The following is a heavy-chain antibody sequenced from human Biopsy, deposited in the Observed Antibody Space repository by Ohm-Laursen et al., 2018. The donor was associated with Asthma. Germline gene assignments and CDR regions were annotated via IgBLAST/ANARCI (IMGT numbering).Heavy chain of an antibody. V-gene: IGHV3-30*03. CDR1: GFTFSRYA. D-gene: IGHD3-3*02. CDR2: ISHDGQTQ. J-gene: IGHJ1*01. Sequence: SLRLSCAASGFTFSRYAIHWVRQAPGKGLEWVAVISHDGQTQHYAESVKGRFALSRDNSQNTLYLQMISLRTDDTAVYYCARTFHFWSPYHAEHYQLWGQGTLVTVPS. CDR3: ARTFHFWSPYHAEHYQL.